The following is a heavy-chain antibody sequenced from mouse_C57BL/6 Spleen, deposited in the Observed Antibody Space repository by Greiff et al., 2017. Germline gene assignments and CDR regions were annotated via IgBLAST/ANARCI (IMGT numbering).Heavy chain of an antibody. CDR1: GYTFTDYN. D-gene: IGHD3-2*02. V-gene: IGHV1-18*01. Sequence: EVQLQQSGPELVKPGASVKIPCKASGYTFTDYNMDWVKQSHGKSLEWIGDINPNNGGTIYNQKFKGKATLTVDKSSSTAYMELRSLTSEDTAVYYCASGAAQATSSWFAYWGQGTLVTVSA. CDR2: INPNNGGT. CDR3: ASGAAQATSSWFAY. J-gene: IGHJ3*01.